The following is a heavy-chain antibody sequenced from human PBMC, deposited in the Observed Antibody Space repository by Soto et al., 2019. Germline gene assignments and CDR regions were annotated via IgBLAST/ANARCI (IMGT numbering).Heavy chain of an antibody. CDR3: ARELYYDFWSGYVLYYYGMDV. J-gene: IGHJ6*02. V-gene: IGHV1-69*13. CDR2: IIPIFGTA. CDR1: GGTFSSYA. Sequence: PSVKVSCKASGGTFSSYAISWVRQAPGQGLEWMGGIIPIFGTANYAQKFQGRVTITADESTSTAYMELSSLRSEDTAVYYCARELYYDFWSGYVLYYYGMDVWGQGTTVTAP. D-gene: IGHD3-3*01.